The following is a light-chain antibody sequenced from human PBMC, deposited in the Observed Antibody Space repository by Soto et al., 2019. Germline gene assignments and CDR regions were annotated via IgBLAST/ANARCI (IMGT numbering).Light chain of an antibody. CDR3: CSYAGSSTFL. CDR2: EVS. Sequence: QSALTQPASVSGSPGQSITISCTGTSSDVGSYNLVSWYQRHPGKAPKLMIYEVSKRPSGVSNRFSGSKSGNTASLTISGLQAEDEADYYCCSYAGSSTFLFGGGTKLTVL. V-gene: IGLV2-23*02. J-gene: IGLJ2*01. CDR1: SSDVGSYNL.